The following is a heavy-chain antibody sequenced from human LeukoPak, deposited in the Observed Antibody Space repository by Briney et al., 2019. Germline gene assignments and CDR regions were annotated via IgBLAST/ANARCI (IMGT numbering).Heavy chain of an antibody. D-gene: IGHD6-6*01. Sequence: PGGSLRLSCAASGFTFSSYWMTWVRQAPGKGLEWVSSINEVGSDTRYADSVRGRFTISRDNAKNSLYLQMNSLTVEDTATYYCAGEPRQLAYWGQGTLVTVSS. CDR1: GFTFSSYW. CDR3: AGEPRQLAY. V-gene: IGHV3-7*03. J-gene: IGHJ4*02. CDR2: INEVGSDT.